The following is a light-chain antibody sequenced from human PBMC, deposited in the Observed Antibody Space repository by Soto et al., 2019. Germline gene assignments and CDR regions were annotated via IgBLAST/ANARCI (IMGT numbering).Light chain of an antibody. CDR3: QHQGT. CDR1: QSISSW. CDR2: KAS. J-gene: IGKJ1*01. Sequence: DIQMTQSPSTLSASVGDRVTITCRASQSISSWLAWYQQKPGKAPKLLIYKASSIESGVPSRFSGSGSGTDFTLNISSVQPDDIATYYCQHQGTFGQGPKVEVK. V-gene: IGKV1-5*03.